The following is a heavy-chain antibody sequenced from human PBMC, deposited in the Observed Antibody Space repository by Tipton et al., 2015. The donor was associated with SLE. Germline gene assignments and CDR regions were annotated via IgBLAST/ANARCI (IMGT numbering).Heavy chain of an antibody. CDR1: GGSFSGYY. J-gene: IGHJ6*02. Sequence: GLVKPSETLSLTCAVYGGSFSGYYWSWIRQPAGKGLEWIGRIYTSGSTNYNPSLKSRVTISVDTLKNQFSLKLSSVTAADTAVYYCAREDEGQQLAPYYGMDVWGQGTTVTVSS. CDR2: IYTSGST. V-gene: IGHV4-4*07. D-gene: IGHD6-13*01. CDR3: AREDEGQQLAPYYGMDV.